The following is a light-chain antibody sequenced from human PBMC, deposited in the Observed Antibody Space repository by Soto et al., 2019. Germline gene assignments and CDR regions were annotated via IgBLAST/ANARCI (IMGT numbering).Light chain of an antibody. J-gene: IGKJ2*02. CDR2: LGS. Sequence: EIVMTQSPLSLPVTPGEPASISCRSSQSLLSTDGDNYLDWYFQRPGQSPQLLIFLGSTRASGVPDRFSGSGSGTDFTLKISRVEAEDVGVYYCMQALQSPRTFGQGTKLEIK. CDR3: MQALQSPRT. CDR1: QSLLSTDGDNY. V-gene: IGKV2-28*01.